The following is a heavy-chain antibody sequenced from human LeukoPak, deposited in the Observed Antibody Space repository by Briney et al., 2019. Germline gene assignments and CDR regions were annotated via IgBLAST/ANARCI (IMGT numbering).Heavy chain of an antibody. CDR1: GGTFSSYA. CDR3: ARAGGRYYSSGSYYPHYYYYMDV. D-gene: IGHD3-10*01. CDR2: IIPIFGTA. V-gene: IGHV1-69*05. J-gene: IGHJ6*03. Sequence: SVKVSCKASGGTFSSYAVSWVRQAPGQGLEWMGGIIPIFGTANYAQKFQGRVTITTDESTSTAYMELSSLRSEDTAVYYCARAGGRYYSSGSYYPHYYYYMDVWGKGTTVTVSS.